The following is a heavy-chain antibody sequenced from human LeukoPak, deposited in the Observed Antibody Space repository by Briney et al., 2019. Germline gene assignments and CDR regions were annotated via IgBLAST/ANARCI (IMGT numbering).Heavy chain of an antibody. V-gene: IGHV3-30-3*01. D-gene: IGHD3-10*01. Sequence: GGSPRLSCAASGFTFSSYAMHWIRQAPGKGLEWVAVISYDGSNKYYADSVKGRFTISRDNSKNTLYLQMNSLRAEDTAVYYCARDARGFGELSDYWGQGTLVTVSS. CDR3: ARDARGFGELSDY. CDR1: GFTFSSYA. CDR2: ISYDGSNK. J-gene: IGHJ4*02.